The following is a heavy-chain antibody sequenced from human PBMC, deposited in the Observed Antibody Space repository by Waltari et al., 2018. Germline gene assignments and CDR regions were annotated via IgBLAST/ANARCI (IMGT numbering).Heavy chain of an antibody. CDR3: ARDWLSYYYGSGSPSEGFDY. CDR1: GFTFSIYC. Sequence: QVQLVESGGGVVQPGRSLRLSCAASGFTFSIYCMPWVRQAPGTAGEWVAVIGYDGSNKDYADSVKGRFTISRDKYKNTLYLQMNSLRAEDTAVYYCARDWLSYYYGSGSPSEGFDYWGQGTLVTVSS. J-gene: IGHJ4*02. V-gene: IGHV3-33*01. CDR2: IGYDGSNK. D-gene: IGHD3-10*01.